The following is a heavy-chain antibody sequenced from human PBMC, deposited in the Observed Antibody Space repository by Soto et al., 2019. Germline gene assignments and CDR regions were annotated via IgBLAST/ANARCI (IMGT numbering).Heavy chain of an antibody. J-gene: IGHJ4*02. CDR2: INAGNGNT. CDR1: GYTFTSYA. Sequence: EASVKVSCKASGYTFTSYAMHWVRQAPGQRLEWMGWINAGNGNTKYSQKFQGRVTITRDTSASTAYMELSSLRSEDTAVYYCVRADCSGGSCYPTFDYWGQGTLVTVSS. D-gene: IGHD2-15*01. V-gene: IGHV1-3*01. CDR3: VRADCSGGSCYPTFDY.